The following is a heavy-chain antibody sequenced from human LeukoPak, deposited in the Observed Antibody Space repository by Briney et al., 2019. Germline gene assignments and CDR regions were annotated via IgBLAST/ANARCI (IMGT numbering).Heavy chain of an antibody. D-gene: IGHD3-3*01. J-gene: IGHJ5*02. Sequence: GGSLRLSCAASGFTFSSYSMNWVRQAPGKGLEWVSYISSSSSTIYYADSVKGRFTISRDNAKNSLYLQMSSLRAEDTAVYYCARRQGITIFRVVNGWFDPWGQGTLVTVSS. V-gene: IGHV3-48*04. CDR3: ARRQGITIFRVVNGWFDP. CDR1: GFTFSSYS. CDR2: ISSSSSTI.